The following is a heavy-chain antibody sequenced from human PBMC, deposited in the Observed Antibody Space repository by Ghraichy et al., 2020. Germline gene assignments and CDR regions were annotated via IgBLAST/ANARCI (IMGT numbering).Heavy chain of an antibody. CDR2: ISYAGSRK. CDR1: GFSFSTSG. V-gene: IGHV3-30*18. CDR3: AKDPPGSGCPDY. Sequence: GGSLRLSCEASGFSFSTSGMHWVRQPPGKGLEWVAFISYAGSRKYYGDSVQGRFTISRDNSKNTLFLQMNNLRSEDTAVYYCAKDPPGSGCPDYWGQGTLVTVSS. J-gene: IGHJ4*02. D-gene: IGHD6-19*01.